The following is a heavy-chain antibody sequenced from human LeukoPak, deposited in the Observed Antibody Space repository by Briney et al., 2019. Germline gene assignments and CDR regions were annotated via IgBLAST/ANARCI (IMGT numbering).Heavy chain of an antibody. V-gene: IGHV1-2*06. J-gene: IGHJ5*02. Sequence: ASVKVSCKASGYTFTGYYMHWVRQAPGQGLEWMGRINPNSGGTNYAQKFQGRVTMTRDTSISTAYMELSRLRPDDTAVYYCARDPNGIVIISPYWFDPWGQGTLVTVSS. CDR1: GYTFTGYY. CDR2: INPNSGGT. D-gene: IGHD3-22*01. CDR3: ARDPNGIVIISPYWFDP.